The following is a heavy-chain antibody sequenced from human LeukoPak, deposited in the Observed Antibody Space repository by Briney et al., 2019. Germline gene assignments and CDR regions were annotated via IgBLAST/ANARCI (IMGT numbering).Heavy chain of an antibody. CDR2: IYYSGST. D-gene: IGHD1-26*01. Sequence: SQTLSLTCTVSGGSISSGGYYWSWIRQHPGKGLEWIGYIYYSGSTYYNPSLKSRVTISVDTSKNQFSLKLSSVTAAGTAVYYCASDPGEWELRGAFDIWGQGTMVTVSS. CDR3: ASDPGEWELRGAFDI. V-gene: IGHV4-31*03. CDR1: GGSISSGGYY. J-gene: IGHJ3*02.